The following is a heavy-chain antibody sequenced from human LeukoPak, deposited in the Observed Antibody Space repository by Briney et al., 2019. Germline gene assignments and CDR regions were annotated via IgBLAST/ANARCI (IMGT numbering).Heavy chain of an antibody. D-gene: IGHD7-27*01. Sequence: TGGSLRLSCAASGFTFSDAWMNLVRQAPGKGLEWVGRIKRKTDGGTTDYAAPVKGRFIISRDDSKNTLYLQMNSLKTEDTAVYYCTTGNWGPYWGQGTLVTVSS. CDR2: IKRKTDGGTT. J-gene: IGHJ4*02. CDR3: TTGNWGPY. V-gene: IGHV3-15*07. CDR1: GFTFSDAW.